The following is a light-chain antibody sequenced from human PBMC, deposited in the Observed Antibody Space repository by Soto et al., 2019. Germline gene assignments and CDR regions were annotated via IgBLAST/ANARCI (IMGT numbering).Light chain of an antibody. CDR2: DAS. Sequence: DIQMTQSPSTLSASVGDRVTITCRASQSVTNWLAWYQQKPGKAPNLLIYDASRLQSGIPSRFSGSGSGTEFTLTISSLQPDDFATYYCQQYTAYPYTFGRGNKLEIK. CDR3: QQYTAYPYT. CDR1: QSVTNW. V-gene: IGKV1-5*01. J-gene: IGKJ2*01.